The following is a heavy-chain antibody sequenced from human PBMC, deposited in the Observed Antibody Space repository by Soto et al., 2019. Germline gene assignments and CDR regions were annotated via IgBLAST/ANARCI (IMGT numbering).Heavy chain of an antibody. Sequence: EVQLLESGGGLVQPGGSLRLSCAASGFTFSSYAMSWVRQAPGKGLEWVSSITGSAGSTYYADSVKGRFTISRDNSKNTLYLQMNSLRAEDTAVYYCAKDRNRWLRFDPGYWGQGTLVTVSS. V-gene: IGHV3-23*01. CDR3: AKDRNRWLRFDPGY. CDR2: ITGSAGST. CDR1: GFTFSSYA. J-gene: IGHJ4*02. D-gene: IGHD5-12*01.